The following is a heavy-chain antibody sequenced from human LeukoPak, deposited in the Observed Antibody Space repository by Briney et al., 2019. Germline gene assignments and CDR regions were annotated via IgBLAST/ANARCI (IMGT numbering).Heavy chain of an antibody. V-gene: IGHV3-7*01. CDR3: ARYSTRAFDI. Sequence: PGGSLRLSCAASGFTFSSYSMSWVRQAPGKGLQWVANIKQDGSEKYYVDSVKGRFTILRDNAKNSLYLQMNDLRAEDTAVYYCARYSTRAFDIWGQGTMVTVSS. D-gene: IGHD6-13*01. CDR1: GFTFSSYS. CDR2: IKQDGSEK. J-gene: IGHJ3*02.